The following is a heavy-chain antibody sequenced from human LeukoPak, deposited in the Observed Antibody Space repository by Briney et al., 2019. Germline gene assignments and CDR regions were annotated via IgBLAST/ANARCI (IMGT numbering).Heavy chain of an antibody. CDR2: VYYSGST. CDR1: GGSISSYY. Sequence: PSETLSLTCTVSGGSISSYYWSWIRQPPGKGLEWIGYVYYSGSTDYNPSLKSRVTISVDTSNKQFSLNLSSVTAADTAVYYCARRCSGPTCYTDAYDIWGQGTMVTVSS. CDR3: ARRCSGPTCYTDAYDI. D-gene: IGHD2-2*02. J-gene: IGHJ3*02. V-gene: IGHV4-59*08.